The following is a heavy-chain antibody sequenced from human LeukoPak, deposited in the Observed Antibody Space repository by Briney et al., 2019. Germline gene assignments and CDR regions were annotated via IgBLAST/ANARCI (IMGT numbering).Heavy chain of an antibody. J-gene: IGHJ3*01. V-gene: IGHV3-23*01. CDR2: IIDSGGST. CDR3: AKGKVNHDGAFDV. CDR1: GFSFSSYA. Sequence: PGGSLRLSCAASGFSFSSYATSWVRQAPGKGLEWVSGIIDSGGSTYYADSVKGRFTISRDNSKHTIHLQMNSLRAEDTAVYYCAKGKVNHDGAFDVWGQGTMVTVSS. D-gene: IGHD1-14*01.